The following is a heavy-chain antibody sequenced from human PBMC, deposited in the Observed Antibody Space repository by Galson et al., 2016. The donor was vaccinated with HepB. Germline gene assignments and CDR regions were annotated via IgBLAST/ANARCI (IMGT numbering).Heavy chain of an antibody. Sequence: SETLSLTCVVYGGSFSGYYWSWIRQPPGKGLEWIGEINQSGSTNYNPSLKSRVTISVDTSKNQFSLKLSTVTAADTAVYYCARGGSVSYWTGANCYDGIWFDPWGQGTLVTVSS. J-gene: IGHJ5*02. V-gene: IGHV4-34*01. CDR2: INQSGST. CDR1: GGSFSGYY. D-gene: IGHD2-2*01. CDR3: ARGGSVSYWTGANCYDGIWFDP.